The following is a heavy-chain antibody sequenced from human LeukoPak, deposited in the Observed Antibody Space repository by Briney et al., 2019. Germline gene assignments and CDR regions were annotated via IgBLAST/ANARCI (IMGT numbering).Heavy chain of an antibody. CDR3: ARRIQGYLDY. CDR1: GYSFVTYG. Sequence: GESLKISCQTSGYSFVTYGIVWVRQMPGKGLEWVGLIYPGHSDTTYSPSFQGQVTNSADKSTDTAYLHWNSLKASDTATYFCARRIQGYLDYWGLGTLVTVSS. CDR2: IYPGHSDT. V-gene: IGHV5-51*01. J-gene: IGHJ4*02.